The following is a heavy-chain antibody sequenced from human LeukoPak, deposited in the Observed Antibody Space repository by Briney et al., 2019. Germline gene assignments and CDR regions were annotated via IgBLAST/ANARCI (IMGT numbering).Heavy chain of an antibody. CDR2: IRWDGGSS. D-gene: IGHD6-19*01. CDR1: GFTFDDYA. CDR3: GKDFVAVNGTGNIDY. J-gene: IGHJ4*02. V-gene: IGHV3-43D*03. Sequence: TGGSLRLSCAASGFTFDDYAMHWVRQAPGKGLEWVSLIRWDGGSSYYADSVKGRFTISRDNSKNSLYLQMNSLRAEDTALYYCGKDFVAVNGTGNIDYWGQGTLVTVSS.